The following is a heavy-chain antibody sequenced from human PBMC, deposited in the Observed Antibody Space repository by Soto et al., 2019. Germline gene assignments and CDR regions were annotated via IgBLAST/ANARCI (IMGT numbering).Heavy chain of an antibody. J-gene: IGHJ3*02. Sequence: ASVKVSCKASGYTFTIFIMHWVRQAPGQRLEWMGWISAYNGNTNYAQKLQGRVTMTTDTSTSTAYMELRSLRSDDTAVYYCARVENIVVVDAFDIWGQGTMVTVSS. D-gene: IGHD3-22*01. CDR1: GYTFTIFI. V-gene: IGHV1-18*01. CDR2: ISAYNGNT. CDR3: ARVENIVVVDAFDI.